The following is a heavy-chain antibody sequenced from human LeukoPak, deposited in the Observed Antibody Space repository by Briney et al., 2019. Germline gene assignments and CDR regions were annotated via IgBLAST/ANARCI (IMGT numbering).Heavy chain of an antibody. CDR2: ISYDGSNK. CDR1: GVIFSSYG. Sequence: PGGSLRLSCAASGVIFSSYGMHWVRQAPGKGLEWVAVISYDGSNKYYADSVKGRFTISRDNSKNTLYLQMNSLRAEDTAVYYCAKEVNFDWLGPGDFWGQGTLVTVSS. J-gene: IGHJ4*02. V-gene: IGHV3-30*18. D-gene: IGHD3-9*01. CDR3: AKEVNFDWLGPGDF.